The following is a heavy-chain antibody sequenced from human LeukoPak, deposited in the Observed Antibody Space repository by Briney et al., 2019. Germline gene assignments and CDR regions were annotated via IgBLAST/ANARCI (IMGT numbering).Heavy chain of an antibody. Sequence: PGGSLRLSCAASGFTFSTFGMNWVRQAPGKGLECVSSITSTSSYIYYADSVKGRFTISRDDPKNSLYLQMNSLRAEDTAVYYCARAVSTYGLDSWGQGTLVTVSS. J-gene: IGHJ4*02. D-gene: IGHD3-10*01. CDR3: ARAVSTYGLDS. CDR1: GFTFSTFG. V-gene: IGHV3-21*01. CDR2: ITSTSSYI.